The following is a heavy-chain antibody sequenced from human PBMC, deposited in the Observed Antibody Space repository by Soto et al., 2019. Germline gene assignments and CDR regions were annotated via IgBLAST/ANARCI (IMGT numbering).Heavy chain of an antibody. CDR1: GGSISSGGYY. CDR2: IYYSGST. V-gene: IGHV4-31*03. J-gene: IGHJ6*02. Sequence: SETLSLTCTVSGGSISSGGYYWSWIRQHPGKGLEWIGYIYYSGSTYYNQSLKSRVTISVDTSKNQFSLKLSSVTAADSAVYYCARVPMSYYYGMDVWGQGTTVTVSS. CDR3: ARVPMSYYYGMDV.